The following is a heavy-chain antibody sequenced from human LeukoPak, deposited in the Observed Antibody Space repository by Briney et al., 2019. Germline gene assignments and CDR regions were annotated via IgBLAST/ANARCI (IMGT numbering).Heavy chain of an antibody. J-gene: IGHJ3*02. CDR2: ISYDGSSK. CDR1: GFTFSSYG. CDR3: AKGEYYDILTGPDAFDI. D-gene: IGHD3-9*01. Sequence: GGSLRLSCAASGFTFSSYGMHWVRQAPGKGLEWVAVISYDGSSKYYADSVKGRFTISRDNSKNTLYLQMNSLRAEDTAVYYCAKGEYYDILTGPDAFDIWGQGTMVTVSS. V-gene: IGHV3-30*18.